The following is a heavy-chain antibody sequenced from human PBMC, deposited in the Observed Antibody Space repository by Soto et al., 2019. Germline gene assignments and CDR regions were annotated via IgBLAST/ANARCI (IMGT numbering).Heavy chain of an antibody. CDR2: IHYSGST. Sequence: QVQLQESGPGLVQPSETLSLTCTVSGGSITGYYWSWIRQPPGKGPEWIGNIHYSGSTNYNPSLMSRVTISEDTSKNPVPLRRSYVTAAETAVYYCARHSYYSNPQRFDPWGQGTLVTVSS. V-gene: IGHV4-59*08. D-gene: IGHD4-4*01. J-gene: IGHJ5*02. CDR1: GGSITGYY. CDR3: ARHSYYSNPQRFDP.